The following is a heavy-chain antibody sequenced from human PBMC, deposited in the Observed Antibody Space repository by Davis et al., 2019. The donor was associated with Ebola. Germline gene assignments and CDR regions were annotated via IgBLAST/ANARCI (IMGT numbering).Heavy chain of an antibody. CDR3: ASKFRAFDI. CDR1: GFTFSSYA. Sequence: GESLKISCAASGFTFSSYAMSWVRQAPGKGLEWVSAISGSGGSTYYADSVKGRFTISRDNAKNSLYLQMNSLRAEDTAVYYCASKFRAFDIWGQGTMVTVSS. CDR2: ISGSGGST. V-gene: IGHV3-23*01. J-gene: IGHJ3*02. D-gene: IGHD2-21*01.